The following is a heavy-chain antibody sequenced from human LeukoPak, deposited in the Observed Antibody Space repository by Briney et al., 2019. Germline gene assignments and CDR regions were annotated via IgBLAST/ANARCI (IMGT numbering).Heavy chain of an antibody. V-gene: IGHV3-48*01. CDR2: ISSSSSTI. J-gene: IGHJ4*02. CDR3: ARASKREQLVPVDY. D-gene: IGHD6-13*01. Sequence: GGSLRLSCAASGCTFSSYGMNWVRQAPGKGLEWVSYISSSSSTIYYADSVKGRFTISRDNAKNSLYLQMNSLRAEDTAVYYCARASKREQLVPVDYWGQGTLVTVSS. CDR1: GCTFSSYG.